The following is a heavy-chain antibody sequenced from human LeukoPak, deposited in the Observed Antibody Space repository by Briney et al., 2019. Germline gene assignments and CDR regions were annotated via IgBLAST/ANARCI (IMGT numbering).Heavy chain of an antibody. Sequence: MPSETLSLTCTVSGGSISSYYWSWIRQPPGKGLEWIGYIYYSGSTNYNPSLKSRVTISVDTSKNQFSLKLSSVTAADSAVYCCARDRGEGWFDPWGQGTLVTVSS. CDR2: IYYSGST. CDR3: ARDRGEGWFDP. D-gene: IGHD3-10*01. CDR1: GGSISSYY. V-gene: IGHV4-59*01. J-gene: IGHJ5*02.